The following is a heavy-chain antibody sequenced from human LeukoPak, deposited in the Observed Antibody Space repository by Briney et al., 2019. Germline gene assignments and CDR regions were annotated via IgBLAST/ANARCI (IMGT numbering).Heavy chain of an antibody. CDR3: ARDRTLDYYDSSGYYCGYFDY. J-gene: IGHJ4*02. D-gene: IGHD3-22*01. V-gene: IGHV3-30-3*01. Sequence: PGRSLRLSCAASGFTFSSYAMHWVRQAPGKGLEGVAVISYDGSNKYYADSVKGRFTISRDNSKNTLYLQMNSLRAEDTAVYYCARDRTLDYYDSSGYYCGYFDYWGQGTLVTVSS. CDR1: GFTFSSYA. CDR2: ISYDGSNK.